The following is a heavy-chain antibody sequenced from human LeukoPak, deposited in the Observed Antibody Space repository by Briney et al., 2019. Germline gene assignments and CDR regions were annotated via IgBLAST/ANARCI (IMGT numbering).Heavy chain of an antibody. J-gene: IGHJ4*02. Sequence: GGSLRLSCAASAFTFRPYAMIWVRQAPGKGLEWVSTVSGSGGSTYYADPVKGRFTISRDNSNNTLYLQMNSLRAEDTAVYYCAKGAASRGYTYVANWGQGTLVTVSS. CDR2: VSGSGGST. V-gene: IGHV3-23*01. D-gene: IGHD5-18*01. CDR3: AKGAASRGYTYVAN. CDR1: AFTFRPYA.